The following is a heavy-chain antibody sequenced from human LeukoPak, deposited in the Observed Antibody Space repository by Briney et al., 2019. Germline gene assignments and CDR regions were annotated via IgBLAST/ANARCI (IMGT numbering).Heavy chain of an antibody. CDR1: GFTFSSYG. J-gene: IGHJ6*02. V-gene: IGHV3-30*18. D-gene: IGHD2-2*01. Sequence: GGSLRLSCAASGFTFSSYGMHWVRQAPGKGLEWVAVISYDGSNKYYADSVKGRFTISRDNSKNTLYLQMNRLRAEDTAVYYCAKDIVVVPAAAYYYYGMDVWGQGTTVTVSS. CDR3: AKDIVVVPAAAYYYYGMDV. CDR2: ISYDGSNK.